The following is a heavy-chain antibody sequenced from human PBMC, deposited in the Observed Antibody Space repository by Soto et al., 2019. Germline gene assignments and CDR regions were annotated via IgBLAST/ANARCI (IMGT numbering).Heavy chain of an antibody. CDR1: GYTFTSYG. V-gene: IGHV1-18*01. CDR3: GRAHNCNYAINS. Sequence: QVELEQSGAEVKKPGASVKVSCKASGYTFTSYGISWVRQAAGQGLEWMGWISVSNGNTNYAQELQGRVTMTTDTPTSTAYTELKSLRSDDTAAYYCGRAHNCNYAINSWGQGTLVTVSS. J-gene: IGHJ4*02. CDR2: ISVSNGNT. D-gene: IGHD1-7*01.